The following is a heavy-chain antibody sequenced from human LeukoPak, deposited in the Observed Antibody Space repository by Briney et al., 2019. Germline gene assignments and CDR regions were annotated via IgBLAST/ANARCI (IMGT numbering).Heavy chain of an antibody. D-gene: IGHD3-22*01. Sequence: ASVKVSCKASGGTFSSYAISWVRQAPGQGLGWMGGIIPFLGIANYAQKFQGRVTITADKSTSTAYMELSSLRSEDTAVYYCASSHYYDSSGYYFGGYFDYWGQGTLVTVSS. CDR3: ASSHYYDSSGYYFGGYFDY. CDR2: IIPFLGIA. V-gene: IGHV1-69*10. CDR1: GGTFSSYA. J-gene: IGHJ4*02.